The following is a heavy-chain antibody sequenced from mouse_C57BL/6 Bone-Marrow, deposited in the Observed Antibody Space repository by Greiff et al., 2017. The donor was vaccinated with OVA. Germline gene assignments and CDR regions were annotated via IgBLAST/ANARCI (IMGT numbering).Heavy chain of an antibody. Sequence: VQLQQSGPELVKPGASVKISCKASGYTFTDYYMNWVKQSHGKSLEWIGDINPNNGGTSYNQKFKGKATLTVDKSSSTAYMELRSLTSEDSAVYYCASYYYGSSYFYWYFDVWGTGTTVTVSS. CDR3: ASYYYGSSYFYWYFDV. CDR1: GYTFTDYY. D-gene: IGHD1-1*01. V-gene: IGHV1-26*01. CDR2: INPNNGGT. J-gene: IGHJ1*03.